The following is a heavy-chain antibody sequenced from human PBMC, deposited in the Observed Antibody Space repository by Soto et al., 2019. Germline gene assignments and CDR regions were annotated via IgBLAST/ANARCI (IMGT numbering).Heavy chain of an antibody. J-gene: IGHJ6*02. CDR2: ISPYNGNT. CDR3: ACARQYSSSSVYYYGMDF. D-gene: IGHD6-6*01. V-gene: IGHV1-18*01. CDR1: GYTFTSYD. Sequence: ASLKVSCKAPGYTFTSYDINWGRQATGQGLEWMGWISPYNGNTNYAQKLQGRVTMTRDTSTSTAYMELSSLRSEDTAVYYCACARQYSSSSVYYYGMDFWGE.